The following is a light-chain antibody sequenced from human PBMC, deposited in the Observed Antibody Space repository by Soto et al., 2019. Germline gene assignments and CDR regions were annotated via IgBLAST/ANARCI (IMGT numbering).Light chain of an antibody. CDR1: SSNIGSNT. Sequence: QSVLTQPPSASGTPGQRVTISCSGSSSNIGSNTVNWYQQLPGTAPKLINFEVTDRPSGVSNRFSVSKSGNTASLTISGLQAEDEGDYYCSSHTSGGTRVFGGGTKLTVL. CDR3: SSHTSGGTRV. CDR2: EVT. V-gene: IGLV1-44*01. J-gene: IGLJ3*02.